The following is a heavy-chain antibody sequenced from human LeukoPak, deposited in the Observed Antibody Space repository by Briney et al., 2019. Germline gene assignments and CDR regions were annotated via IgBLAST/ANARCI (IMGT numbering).Heavy chain of an antibody. V-gene: IGHV1-2*02. CDR2: INPNSGGT. CDR3: AREKGGYGGNLDY. J-gene: IGHJ4*02. D-gene: IGHD4-23*01. Sequence: GASVKVSCKASGYTFTGYYMHWVRQAPGQGLEWMGWINPNSGGTNYAQKFQGRVTMTRDTSISTAYMELSRLRSEDTAVYYCAREKGGYGGNLDYWGQGTLVTVSS. CDR1: GYTFTGYY.